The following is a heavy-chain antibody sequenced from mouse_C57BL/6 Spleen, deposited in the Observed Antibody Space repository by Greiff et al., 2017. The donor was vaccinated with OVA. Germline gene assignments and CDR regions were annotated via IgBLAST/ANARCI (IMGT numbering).Heavy chain of an antibody. Sequence: EVKLVESGGGLVKPGGSLKLSCPASGFTFSDYGMHWVRQAPEKGLEWVAYISSGSINIYYADTVKGRFTISRDNANNTLFLQMTSQGSEDTAMYYCARLGDYWGQGTTLTVSS. CDR2: ISSGSINI. J-gene: IGHJ2*01. CDR3: ARLGDY. CDR1: GFTFSDYG. V-gene: IGHV5-17*01.